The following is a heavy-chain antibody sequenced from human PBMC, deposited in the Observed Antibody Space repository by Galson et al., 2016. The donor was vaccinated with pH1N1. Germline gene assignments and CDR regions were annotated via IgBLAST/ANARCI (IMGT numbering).Heavy chain of an antibody. Sequence: SLRLSCAASGFTVSPNDMSWFRQAPGKGLEWVSVIYSGGNTYYTDSVKGRFTISRDSSKNTLDLQMNSLRHEDTAVYYCARGYPGVSYYGMDVWGQGTTVTVSS. D-gene: IGHD2-15*01. J-gene: IGHJ6*02. CDR1: GFTVSPND. CDR2: IYSGGNT. V-gene: IGHV3-53*01. CDR3: ARGYPGVSYYGMDV.